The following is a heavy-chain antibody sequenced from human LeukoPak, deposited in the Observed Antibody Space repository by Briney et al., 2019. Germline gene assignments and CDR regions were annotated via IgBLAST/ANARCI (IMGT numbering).Heavy chain of an antibody. V-gene: IGHV4-39*07. D-gene: IGHD2-21*02. J-gene: IGHJ3*02. CDR2: IYYSGNT. Sequence: SETLSLTCTVSGGSISSSSYYWGWIRQPPGKGLEWIGSIYYSGNTYSNPSLDSRVTISSDTSKNRFSLKLSSVTAADTAVYYCARAYCGGDCYDAFDIWGQGTMVTVSS. CDR1: GGSISSSSYY. CDR3: ARAYCGGDCYDAFDI.